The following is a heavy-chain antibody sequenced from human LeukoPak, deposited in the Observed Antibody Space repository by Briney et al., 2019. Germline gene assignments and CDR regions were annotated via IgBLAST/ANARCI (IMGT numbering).Heavy chain of an antibody. Sequence: GGSLRLSCAASGFTFSSYSMSWVRQAPGKGLEWVSAISDSGGSKYYADSVKGRSTISRDNSKSTLYLQMNSLRAEDTAVYYCAKVSGLLVFDYWGQGALVTVSS. J-gene: IGHJ4*02. D-gene: IGHD6-13*01. CDR3: AKVSGLLVFDY. CDR2: ISDSGGSK. V-gene: IGHV3-23*01. CDR1: GFTFSSYS.